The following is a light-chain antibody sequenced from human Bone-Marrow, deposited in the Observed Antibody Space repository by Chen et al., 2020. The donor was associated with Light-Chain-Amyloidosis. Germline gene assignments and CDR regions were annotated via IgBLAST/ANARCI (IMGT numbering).Light chain of an antibody. V-gene: IGLV2-11*01. CDR1: SSDVGGYES. CDR2: DVN. Sequence: QSALTQPRPVSGSPGQSVTIPSPGTSSDVGGYESVSWYQQHPGKAPKFLIYDVNKRPSGVPDRFSGSKSGNSASLTISGLQTEDEADYFCCSYAGSSPYVFGTGTTVTVL. J-gene: IGLJ1*01. CDR3: CSYAGSSPYV.